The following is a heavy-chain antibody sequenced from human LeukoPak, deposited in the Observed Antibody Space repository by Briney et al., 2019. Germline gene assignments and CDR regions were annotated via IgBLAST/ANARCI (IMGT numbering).Heavy chain of an antibody. V-gene: IGHV4-30-4*08. D-gene: IGHD2-15*01. CDR3: ASKRYCSGGSCYSHYYYYYMDV. J-gene: IGHJ6*03. CDR1: GGSISSGDYY. Sequence: SQTLSLTCTVSGGSISSGDYYWSWIRQPPGKGLEWIGYIYYSGSTYYNPSLKSRVTISVDTSKNQFSLKLSSVTAEDTAVYYCASKRYCSGGSCYSHYYYYYMDVWGKGTTVTVSS. CDR2: IYYSGST.